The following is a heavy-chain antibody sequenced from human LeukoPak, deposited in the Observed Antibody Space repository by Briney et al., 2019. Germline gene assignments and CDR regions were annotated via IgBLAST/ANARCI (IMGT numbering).Heavy chain of an antibody. Sequence: GGSLRLSCAASGFTFSGYTMNWVRQAPGKGLEWVSSISSSSSSIYYADSVKGRFTISRDNAKNSLYLQMNSLRAEDTAVYYCARQSSSWYYFDYWGQGTLVTVSS. D-gene: IGHD6-13*01. V-gene: IGHV3-21*01. CDR1: GFTFSGYT. CDR3: ARQSSSWYYFDY. J-gene: IGHJ4*02. CDR2: ISSSSSSI.